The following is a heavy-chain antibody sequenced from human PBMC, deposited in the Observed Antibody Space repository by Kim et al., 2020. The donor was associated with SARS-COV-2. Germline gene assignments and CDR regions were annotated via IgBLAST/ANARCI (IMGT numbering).Heavy chain of an antibody. J-gene: IGHJ5*02. V-gene: IGHV4-59*13. CDR1: GGSISSYY. CDR3: ARGRHEGGGYCSGGSCYSSYNWFDP. D-gene: IGHD2-15*01. Sequence: SETLSLTCTVSGGSISSYYWSWIRQPPGKGLEWIGYIYYSGSTNYNPSLKSRVTISVDTSKNQFSLKLSSVTAADTAVYYFARGRHEGGGYCSGGSCYSSYNWFDPWGQGTLVTVSS. CDR2: IYYSGST.